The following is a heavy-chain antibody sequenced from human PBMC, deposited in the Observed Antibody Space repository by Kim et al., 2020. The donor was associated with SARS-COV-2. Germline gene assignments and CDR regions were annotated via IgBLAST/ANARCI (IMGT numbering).Heavy chain of an antibody. Sequence: YYSLSLESRVSISADTSKNQFSLKLSSGTAADTAVYYCARSLVRGANWFDPWGQGTLVIVSS. D-gene: IGHD3-10*01. V-gene: IGHV4-31*02. CDR3: ARSLVRGANWFDP. J-gene: IGHJ5*02.